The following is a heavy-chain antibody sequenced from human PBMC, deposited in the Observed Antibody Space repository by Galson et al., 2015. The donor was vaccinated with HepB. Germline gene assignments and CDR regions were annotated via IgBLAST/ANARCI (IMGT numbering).Heavy chain of an antibody. V-gene: IGHV3-30*04. Sequence: SLRLSCAASGFTFSSYAMHWVRQAPGKGLEWVAVISYDGSNKYYADSVKGRFTISRDNSKNTLYLQMNSLRAEDTAVYYCARDPTMIVVVPPYYFDYWGQGTLVTVSS. J-gene: IGHJ4*02. CDR1: GFTFSSYA. D-gene: IGHD3-22*01. CDR2: ISYDGSNK. CDR3: ARDPTMIVVVPPYYFDY.